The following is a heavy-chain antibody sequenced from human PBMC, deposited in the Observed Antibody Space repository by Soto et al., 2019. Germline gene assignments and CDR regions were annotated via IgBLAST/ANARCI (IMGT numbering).Heavy chain of an antibody. CDR1: GYSFTSYW. J-gene: IGHJ4*02. CDR3: ARRSYCGGDCYSDPFDY. D-gene: IGHD2-21*02. CDR2: IYPGDSDT. V-gene: IGHV5-51*01. Sequence: ESLTISRKGSGYSFTSYWIGLVRQMRGKGLEWMGIIYPGDSDTRYSPSFQGQVTISADKSISTAYLQWSSLKASDTAMYYCARRSYCGGDCYSDPFDYWGQGTLVTVSS.